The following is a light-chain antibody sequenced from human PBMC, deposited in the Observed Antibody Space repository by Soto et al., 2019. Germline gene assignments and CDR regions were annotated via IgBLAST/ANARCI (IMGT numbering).Light chain of an antibody. J-gene: IGKJ4*01. CDR3: HHYVTWALA. Sequence: EVVMTQSPATLSVSPGERATLSCRASRGIGSTLAWYQQKPCQTPRLLIYDTSTRATGVPARFIRRASGTEFTLTITSLQSEDLAIYYGHHYVTWALAFGGGTRGENK. V-gene: IGKV3-15*01. CDR2: DTS. CDR1: RGIGST.